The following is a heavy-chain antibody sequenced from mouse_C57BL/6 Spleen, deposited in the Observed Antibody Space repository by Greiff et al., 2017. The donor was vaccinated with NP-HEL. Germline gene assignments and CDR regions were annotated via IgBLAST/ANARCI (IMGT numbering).Heavy chain of an antibody. CDR3: ARRTPHYDYDRGYYAMDY. V-gene: IGHV1-80*01. CDR2: IYPGDGDT. J-gene: IGHJ4*01. Sequence: QVQLQQSGAELVKPGASVKISCKASGYAFSSYWMNWVKQRPGKGLEWIGQIYPGDGDTNYNGKFKGKATLTADKSYSTAYMQLSSLTSEDSAVYFCARRTPHYDYDRGYYAMDYWGQGTSVTVSS. D-gene: IGHD2-4*01. CDR1: GYAFSSYW.